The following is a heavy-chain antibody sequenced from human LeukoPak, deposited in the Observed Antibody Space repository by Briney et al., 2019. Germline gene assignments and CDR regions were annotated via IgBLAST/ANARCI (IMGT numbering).Heavy chain of an antibody. CDR2: IKQDGSEK. CDR3: ARRGYFEFWSGYFQRLEGWFDP. Sequence: GGSLRLYCAASGFRFSSYWMSWVRQAPGKGLEWVANIKQDGSEKSYVDSVKGRFTVSRDNAKDSLYLEMNSLRAEDTAVYYCARRGYFEFWSGYFQRLEGWFDPWGQGTLVTVSS. V-gene: IGHV3-7*01. D-gene: IGHD3-3*01. CDR1: GFRFSSYW. J-gene: IGHJ5*02.